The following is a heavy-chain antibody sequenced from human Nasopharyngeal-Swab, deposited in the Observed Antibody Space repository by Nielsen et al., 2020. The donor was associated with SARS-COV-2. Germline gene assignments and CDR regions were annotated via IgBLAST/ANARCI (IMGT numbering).Heavy chain of an antibody. J-gene: IGHJ4*02. Sequence: WIRQPPGKGLEWVSSTSSRSGDISYTDSVKGRSSISRDNAKNSLYLQMNSLRVEDTAVYYCARDLEGIFDHWGQGALVTVSS. D-gene: IGHD6-13*01. V-gene: IGHV3-21*01. CDR2: TSSRSGDI. CDR3: ARDLEGIFDH.